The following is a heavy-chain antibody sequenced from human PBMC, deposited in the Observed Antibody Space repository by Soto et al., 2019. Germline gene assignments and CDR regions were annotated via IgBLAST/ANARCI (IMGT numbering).Heavy chain of an antibody. V-gene: IGHV3-33*01. CDR2: IWYDGSNK. J-gene: IGHJ6*02. D-gene: IGHD2-2*01. CDR1: GFTFSSYG. Sequence: QVQLVESGGGVVQPGRSLRLSCAASGFTFSSYGMHWVRQAPGKGLEWVAVIWYDGSNKYYADSVKGRFTISRDNSKDTLYLQMNSLRAEDTAVYYCAREGGYCIRTSCPEANYYYGMDVWGQGTTVTVSS. CDR3: AREGGYCIRTSCPEANYYYGMDV.